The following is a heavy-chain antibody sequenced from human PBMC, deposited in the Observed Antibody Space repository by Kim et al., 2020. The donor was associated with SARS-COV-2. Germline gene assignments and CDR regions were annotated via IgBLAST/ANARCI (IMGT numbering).Heavy chain of an antibody. V-gene: IGHV3-33*06. CDR1: GFTFSSYA. J-gene: IGHJ4*02. Sequence: GGSLRLSCAASGFTFSSYAMHWVRQAPGKGLEWVAVIWYDGSNKYYADSVKGRFTISRDNSKNTLYLQMNSLRAEDTAVYYCAKIPSAGGHHMTHTKGGARVYFDYWGQGTLVTVSS. CDR2: IWYDGSNK. CDR3: AKIPSAGGHHMTHTKGGARVYFDY. D-gene: IGHD1-26*01.